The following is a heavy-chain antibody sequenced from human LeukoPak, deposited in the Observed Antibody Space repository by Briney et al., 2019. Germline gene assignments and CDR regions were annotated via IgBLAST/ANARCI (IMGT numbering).Heavy chain of an antibody. Sequence: PGRSLRLSCAASGFTFSSYVMHWVRQAPGKGLEWVAIISYDGSNEYYADSVKGRFTLSRDNSKNSLYLQMNSLRAEDTALYYCANGGRITMVRGGFDAFDIWGQGTMVTVSS. CDR3: ANGGRITMVRGGFDAFDI. CDR2: ISYDGSNE. J-gene: IGHJ3*02. D-gene: IGHD3-10*01. V-gene: IGHV3-30*04. CDR1: GFTFSSYV.